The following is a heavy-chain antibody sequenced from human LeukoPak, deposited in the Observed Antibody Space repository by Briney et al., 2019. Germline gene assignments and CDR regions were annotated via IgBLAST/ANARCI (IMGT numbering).Heavy chain of an antibody. CDR1: GGSFSGYY. V-gene: IGHV4-34*01. D-gene: IGHD6-19*01. Sequence: PSETLSLTCAVYGGSFSGYYWVWIRQPPGKGLEWIGSMYYTGNTYYNPSLKGRVTISVDTSNQFSLKLSSVTATDTAVYYCTRRECAHGSGCPLDVYRGQGTLVTVSS. CDR2: MYYTGNT. CDR3: TRRECAHGSGCPLDVY. J-gene: IGHJ4*02.